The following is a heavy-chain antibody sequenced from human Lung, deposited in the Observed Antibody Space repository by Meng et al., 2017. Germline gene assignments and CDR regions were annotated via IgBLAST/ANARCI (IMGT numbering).Heavy chain of an antibody. D-gene: IGHD3-22*01. V-gene: IGHV1-69*13. J-gene: IGHJ6*01. CDR2: IIPIFGTA. Sequence: SVKVSCKASGGTFSSYAISWVRQAPGQGLEWMGGIIPIFGTANYAQKFQGRVTITADESTSTAFMELSSLRSEDTAVYYCASSVVVIVGPQYYYGMDVWGQGNTV. CDR1: GGTFSSYA. CDR3: ASSVVVIVGPQYYYGMDV.